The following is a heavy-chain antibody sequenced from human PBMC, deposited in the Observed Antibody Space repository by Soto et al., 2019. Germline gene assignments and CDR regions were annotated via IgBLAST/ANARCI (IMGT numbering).Heavy chain of an antibody. CDR1: GGSFSGYY. CDR3: ARGAEDPVFDY. V-gene: IGHV4-34*01. Sequence: KQSQTLSLTCAVYGGSFSGYYWSWIRQPPGKGLEWIGEINHSGSTNYNPSLKSRVTISVDTSKNQFSLKLSSVTAADTAVYYCARGAEDPVFDYWGQGTLVTVSS. J-gene: IGHJ4*02. CDR2: INHSGST.